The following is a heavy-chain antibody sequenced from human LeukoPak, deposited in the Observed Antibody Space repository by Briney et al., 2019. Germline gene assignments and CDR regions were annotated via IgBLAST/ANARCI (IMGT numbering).Heavy chain of an antibody. V-gene: IGHV3-30-3*01. CDR3: ARGGSSSTYYYYGMDV. J-gene: IGHJ6*02. Sequence: GRSLRLSCAASGFTFSSYAMHWVRQAPGKGLEWVAVISYDGSKKYYADSVKGRFTISRDNSKNTLYLQMNSLRAEDTAVYYCARGGSSSTYYYYGMDVWGQGTTVTVSS. CDR2: ISYDGSKK. D-gene: IGHD6-6*01. CDR1: GFTFSSYA.